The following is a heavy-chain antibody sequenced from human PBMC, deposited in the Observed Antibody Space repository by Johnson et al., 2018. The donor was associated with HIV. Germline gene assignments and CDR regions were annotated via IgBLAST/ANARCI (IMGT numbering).Heavy chain of an antibody. D-gene: IGHD5-24*01. CDR3: ARAGWLQSRADAFDI. CDR1: GFAVSNNY. CDR2: IYSGGST. V-gene: IGHV3-53*01. Sequence: VQLVESGGGVVQPGRSLRLSCAVSGFAVSNNYMSWVRQAPGKGLEWVSVIYSGGSTYYADSVKGRFTISRDNSKNSLYLQMISLRAEDTAVYYCARAGWLQSRADAFDIWGQGTMVTVSS. J-gene: IGHJ3*02.